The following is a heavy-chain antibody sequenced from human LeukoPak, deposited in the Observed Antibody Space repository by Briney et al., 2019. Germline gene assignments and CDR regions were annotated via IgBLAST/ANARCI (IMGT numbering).Heavy chain of an antibody. CDR2: ISESVST. J-gene: IGHJ4*02. Sequence: SDTLSLTCTVSGGSIGSYYWNWIRQPPGKGLEWIGYISESVSTNYDPSLKSRVTLSLDMSKNQSSLNLRPVTAADTAVYFCATTFPGTYEGLYYFDNWSQGTLVTVSS. CDR3: ATTFPGTYEGLYYFDN. D-gene: IGHD3-10*01. V-gene: IGHV4-59*07. CDR1: GGSIGSYY.